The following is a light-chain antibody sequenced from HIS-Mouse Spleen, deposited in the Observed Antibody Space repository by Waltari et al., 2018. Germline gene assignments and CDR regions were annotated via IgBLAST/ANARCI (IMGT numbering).Light chain of an antibody. CDR1: ALPKQY. J-gene: IGLJ3*02. V-gene: IGLV3-25*03. CDR3: QSADSSGTGWV. CDR2: KDR. Sequence: SYELTQPPSVSVSPGQTARITCSGDALPKQYAYWYQQKPGQAPVLVIYKDRERPSGLPERFSGSSSGTPVTLTISGVQADDEADYYFQSADSSGTGWVFGGGTKLTVL.